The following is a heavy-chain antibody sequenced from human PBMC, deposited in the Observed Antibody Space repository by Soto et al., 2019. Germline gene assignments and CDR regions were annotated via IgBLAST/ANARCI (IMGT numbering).Heavy chain of an antibody. V-gene: IGHV4-34*01. CDR3: ARGGTLLWFGASRPFDY. Sequence: SWCMYLGSAFYRERLWVSVLGGTRKPQGKGLEWIGEINHSGSTNYNPSLKSRVTISVDTSKNQFSLKLSSVTAADTAVYYCARGGTLLWFGASRPFDYSGQGTLVTVSS. D-gene: IGHD3-10*01. CDR2: INHSGST. CDR1: RERLWVSV. J-gene: IGHJ4*02.